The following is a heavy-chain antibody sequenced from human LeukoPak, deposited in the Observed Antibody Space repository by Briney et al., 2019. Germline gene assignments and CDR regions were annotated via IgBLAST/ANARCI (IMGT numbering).Heavy chain of an antibody. CDR1: GGSISSGDYY. CDR3: ARENCSSTSCSLSGWFDP. J-gene: IGHJ5*02. CDR2: VYYSGST. V-gene: IGHV4-30-4*08. D-gene: IGHD2-2*01. Sequence: PSETLSLTCTVSGGSISSGDYYWSWIRQPPGKGLEWIGYVYYSGSTYYNPSLKSRVTISVDTSKNQFSLKLSSVTAADTAVYYCARENCSSTSCSLSGWFDPWGQGTLVTVSS.